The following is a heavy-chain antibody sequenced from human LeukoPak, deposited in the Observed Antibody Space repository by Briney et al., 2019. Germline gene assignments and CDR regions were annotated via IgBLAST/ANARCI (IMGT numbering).Heavy chain of an antibody. CDR3: ARLISTSSSRFSDY. CDR2: ISISGENT. CDR1: GFTFSSYA. Sequence: GGSLRLACAASGFTFSSYAMSWVRQAPGKGLEWVSAISISGENTYYADSVKGRFTISRDTSRSTLYLQMHSLRAEDTAVYYCARLISTSSSRFSDYWGQGTLVTVSS. D-gene: IGHD6-6*01. V-gene: IGHV3-23*01. J-gene: IGHJ4*02.